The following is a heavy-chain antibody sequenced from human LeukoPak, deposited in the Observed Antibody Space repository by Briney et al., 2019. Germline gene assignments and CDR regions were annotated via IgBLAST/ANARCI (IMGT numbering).Heavy chain of an antibody. Sequence: SVKVSCKASGGTFSSYAIRWVRQAPGQGLEWMGGIIPIFGTANYAQKFQGRVTITADESTSTAYMELSSLRSEDTAVYYCARPNRGYSYGFKLRPPQTLGMDVWGQGTTVTVSS. V-gene: IGHV1-69*13. CDR1: GGTFSSYA. CDR2: IIPIFGTA. CDR3: ARPNRGYSYGFKLRPPQTLGMDV. D-gene: IGHD5-18*01. J-gene: IGHJ6*02.